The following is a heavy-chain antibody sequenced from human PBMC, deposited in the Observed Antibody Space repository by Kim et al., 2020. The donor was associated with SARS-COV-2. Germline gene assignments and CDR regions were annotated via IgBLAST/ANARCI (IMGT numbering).Heavy chain of an antibody. CDR3: ASGGYYGSGSYTYYYYGMDV. J-gene: IGHJ6*02. D-gene: IGHD3-10*01. Sequence: AGSLRLSCAASGFTFSDYYMSWIRQAPGKGLEWVSYISSSGSTIYYADSVKGRFTISRDNAKNSLYLQMNSLRAEDTAVYYCASGGYYGSGSYTYYYYGMDVWGQGTTVTVSS. CDR1: GFTFSDYY. V-gene: IGHV3-11*04. CDR2: ISSSGSTI.